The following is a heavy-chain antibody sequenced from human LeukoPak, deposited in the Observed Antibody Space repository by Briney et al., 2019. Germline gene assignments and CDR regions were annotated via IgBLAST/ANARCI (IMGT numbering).Heavy chain of an antibody. Sequence: SETLSLTCTVSGGSVASTGCYWGWIRQPPGKGLEWIGSAYYTGDIYSTPSPKSRLTISVDTSRNQFALTLSSVTAADTAVYYCGRHVSNGWDYHYGLDVWGQGTTVTVSS. J-gene: IGHJ6*02. CDR2: AYYTGDI. D-gene: IGHD6-19*01. V-gene: IGHV4-39*01. CDR3: GRHVSNGWDYHYGLDV. CDR1: GGSVASTGCY.